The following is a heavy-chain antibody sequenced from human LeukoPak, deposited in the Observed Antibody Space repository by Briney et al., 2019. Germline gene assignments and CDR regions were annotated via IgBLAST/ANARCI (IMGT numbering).Heavy chain of an antibody. CDR2: IYYSGST. V-gene: IGHV4-59*01. CDR3: ARVSGYPTTSYFDY. CDR1: GGSISSYY. D-gene: IGHD5-12*01. J-gene: IGHJ4*01. Sequence: SGTLSLTCTGSGGSISSYYWSWLRQPPGKGLEGVGYIYYSGSTNYNLSLMSGVTISVDTSKNQISLKLSSVTAAGTAVYYCARVSGYPTTSYFDYWGQGTLVTVSS.